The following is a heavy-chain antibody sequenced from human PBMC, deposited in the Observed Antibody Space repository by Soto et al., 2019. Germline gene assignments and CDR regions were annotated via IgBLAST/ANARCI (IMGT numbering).Heavy chain of an antibody. Sequence: QVQLVESGGDLVKPGGSLRLSCAASGFIFGDFYMTWIRQAPGKGLVWVSEISTSSSYTNYADSVKGRFTVSRENANNTLYLAMTRLRAEDTAVSLCARDRDTYGHGFFASWGQGALVNVSS. D-gene: IGHD5-18*01. CDR3: ARDRDTYGHGFFAS. J-gene: IGHJ4*02. V-gene: IGHV3-11*05. CDR1: GFIFGDFY. CDR2: ISTSSSYT.